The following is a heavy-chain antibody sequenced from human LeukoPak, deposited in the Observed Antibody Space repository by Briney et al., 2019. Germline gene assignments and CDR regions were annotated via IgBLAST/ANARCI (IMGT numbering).Heavy chain of an antibody. Sequence: PGGSLRLSCAASGFTFSSFSMNWVRQAPGKGLEWVGFIRSKAYGGTTEYAASVKGRFTISRDDSKSIAYLQMNSLKTEDTAVYYCGAAAAGRPSYYYYGMDVWGQGTTVTVSS. D-gene: IGHD6-13*01. V-gene: IGHV3-49*04. CDR2: IRSKAYGGTT. CDR1: GFTFSSFS. CDR3: GAAAAGRPSYYYYGMDV. J-gene: IGHJ6*02.